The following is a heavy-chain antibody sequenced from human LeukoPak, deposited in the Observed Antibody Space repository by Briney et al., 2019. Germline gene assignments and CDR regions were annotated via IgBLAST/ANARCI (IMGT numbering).Heavy chain of an antibody. CDR2: IWYDGSNK. CDR3: ARDIAARRFDY. CDR1: GFTFSSHG. D-gene: IGHD6-6*01. Sequence: PGGSLRLSCAASGFTFSSHGMHWVRQAPGKGLEWVAVIWYDGSNKYYADSVKGRFTISRDNSKNTLDLQVNSLRAEDTAVYYCARDIAARRFDYWGQGTLVSVSS. V-gene: IGHV3-33*01. J-gene: IGHJ4*02.